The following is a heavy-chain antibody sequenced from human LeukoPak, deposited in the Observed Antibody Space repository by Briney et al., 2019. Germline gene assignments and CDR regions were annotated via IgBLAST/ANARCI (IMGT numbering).Heavy chain of an antibody. J-gene: IGHJ4*02. CDR2: ISGSGGST. Sequence: GGSLRLSCAASGFTFTNFAMGWARQAPGKGLEWVSGISGSGGSTYYADSVRGRFTISRDNSKNTVYLQMNSLRVEDTAVYYCAKDLQRYCSGGSCYSPDYWGQGTLVTVSS. D-gene: IGHD2-15*01. CDR1: GFTFTNFA. CDR3: AKDLQRYCSGGSCYSPDY. V-gene: IGHV3-23*01.